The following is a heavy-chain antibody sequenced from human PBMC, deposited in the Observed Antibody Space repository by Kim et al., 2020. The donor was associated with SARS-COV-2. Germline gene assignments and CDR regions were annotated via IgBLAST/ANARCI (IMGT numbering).Heavy chain of an antibody. CDR2: ISGGDGST. CDR3: AREPDV. J-gene: IGHJ6*02. CDR1: GFTYSKYA. V-gene: IGHV3-23*01. Sequence: GGSLRLSCVASGFTYSKYAMSWVRQAPGKGLEWVSGISGGDGSTYYAESVKGRFTISRDNSKNTLYLQMNSLGAEDSAKYYCAREPDVWGQGTTVTVSS.